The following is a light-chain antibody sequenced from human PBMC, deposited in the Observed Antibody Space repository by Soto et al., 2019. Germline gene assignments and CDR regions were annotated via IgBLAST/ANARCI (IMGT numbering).Light chain of an antibody. J-gene: IGKJ1*01. V-gene: IGKV3-20*01. CDR1: QGVGY. CDR2: GVY. Sequence: EIVLTQSPGTLSLSPWERATLSCRASQGVGYLAWYQQKPGQAPRLLIYGVYTRAPGIPARFSGSGSGTDFTLTISRLEPEDFAVYYCQQYGSSGTFGQGTKVDIK. CDR3: QQYGSSGT.